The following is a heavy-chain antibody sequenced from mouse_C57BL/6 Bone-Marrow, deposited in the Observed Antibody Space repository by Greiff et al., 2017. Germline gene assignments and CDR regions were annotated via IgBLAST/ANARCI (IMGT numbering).Heavy chain of an antibody. Sequence: VQLKQSGPVLVKPGASVKMSCKASGYTFTDYYMNWVKQSHGKSLEWIGVINPYNGGTSYNQKFKGKATLTVDKSSSTAYMELNSLTSEDSAVYYCARKYYYGSSYDAMDYWGQGTSVTVSS. CDR1: GYTFTDYY. CDR3: ARKYYYGSSYDAMDY. V-gene: IGHV1-19*01. D-gene: IGHD1-1*01. J-gene: IGHJ4*01. CDR2: INPYNGGT.